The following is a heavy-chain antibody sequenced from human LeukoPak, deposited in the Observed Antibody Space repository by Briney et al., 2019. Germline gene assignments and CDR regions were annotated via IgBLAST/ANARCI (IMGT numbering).Heavy chain of an antibody. Sequence: ASAKVSCKASGYTFTRYYMSWVRQAPGQGLEWMGIIIPGGGSTSYAQKFQGRLTMTRDMSTSTVCMELSSLRSEDTAVYYCARDPYSGNYGKFYFYYMDVWGKGTTVTISS. V-gene: IGHV1-46*01. D-gene: IGHD1-26*01. CDR1: GYTFTRYY. CDR2: IIPGGGST. CDR3: ARDPYSGNYGKFYFYYMDV. J-gene: IGHJ6*03.